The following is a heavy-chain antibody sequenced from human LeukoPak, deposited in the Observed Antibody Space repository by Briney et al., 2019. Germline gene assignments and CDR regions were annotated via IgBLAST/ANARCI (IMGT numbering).Heavy chain of an antibody. D-gene: IGHD5-12*01. CDR2: IYYSGST. J-gene: IGHJ4*02. Sequence: SETLSLTCTVSGGSISSGGYYWSWIRQHPGKGLEWIGYIYYSGSTYYNPSLKSRVTISVDTSKNQFSLKLSSVTAADTAVYYCARGDYSVPLNSGYDFWGQGTLVTVSS. CDR3: ARGDYSVPLNSGYDF. CDR1: GGSISSGGYY. V-gene: IGHV4-31*03.